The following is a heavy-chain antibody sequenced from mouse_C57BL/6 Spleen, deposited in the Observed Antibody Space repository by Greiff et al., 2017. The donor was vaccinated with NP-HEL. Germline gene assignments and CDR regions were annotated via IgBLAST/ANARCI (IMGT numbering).Heavy chain of an antibody. D-gene: IGHD1-1*01. CDR3: ARNYYGSRYYFDY. J-gene: IGHJ2*01. CDR2: IDPSDSYT. Sequence: QVQLQQSGAELVKPGASVKLSCKASGYTFTSYWMQWVKQRPGQGLEWIGEIDPSDSYTNYNQKFKGKATLTVDTSSSTAYMQLSSLTSEDSAVYYCARNYYGSRYYFDYWGQGTTLTVSS. V-gene: IGHV1-50*01. CDR1: GYTFTSYW.